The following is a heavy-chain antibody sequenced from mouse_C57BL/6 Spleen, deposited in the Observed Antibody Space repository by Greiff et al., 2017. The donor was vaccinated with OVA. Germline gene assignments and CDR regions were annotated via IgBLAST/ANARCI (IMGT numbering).Heavy chain of an antibody. J-gene: IGHJ3*01. CDR2: FYPGSGSI. Sequence: VKLQESGAELVKPGASVKLSCKASGYTFTEYTIHWVKQRSGQGLEWIGWFYPGSGSIKYNEKFKDKATLTADKSSSTVYMELSRLTSEDSAVYFCARHEEDSYDYGAWFAYWGQGTLVTVSA. V-gene: IGHV1-62-2*01. CDR3: ARHEEDSYDYGAWFAY. D-gene: IGHD2-4*01. CDR1: GYTFTEYT.